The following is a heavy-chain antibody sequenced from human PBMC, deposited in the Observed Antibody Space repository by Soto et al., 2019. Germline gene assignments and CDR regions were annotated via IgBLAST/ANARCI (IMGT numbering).Heavy chain of an antibody. CDR1: GFTVSIYS. J-gene: IGHJ4*02. CDR2: ISSSSSTI. D-gene: IGHD2-15*01. CDR3: ARGEPSLGDYCRCGSCYQLPAY. Sequence: GGSLRLSCAASGFTVSIYSMNWVRQAPGKGLEWVSYISSSSSTIYYADSVKGRFTISRDNAKNSLYLQMNSLRAEDTAVYYCARGEPSLGDYCRCGSCYQLPAYWGQGTLVTVSS. V-gene: IGHV3-48*01.